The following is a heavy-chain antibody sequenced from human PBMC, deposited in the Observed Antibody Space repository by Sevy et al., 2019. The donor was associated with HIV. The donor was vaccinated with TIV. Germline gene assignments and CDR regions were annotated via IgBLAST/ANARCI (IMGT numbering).Heavy chain of an antibody. CDR1: DGSFSGYY. D-gene: IGHD6-13*01. J-gene: IGHJ6*02. V-gene: IGHV4-34*01. CDR2: INHSGST. Sequence: SETLSLTCAVYDGSFSGYYWSWIRQPPGKGLEWIGEINHSGSTNYNPSLKSRVTISVDTSKNQFSLKLSSVTAADTAVYYCARDRKGGMSSSWPYYYYYYGMDVWGQGTTVTVSS. CDR3: ARDRKGGMSSSWPYYYYYYGMDV.